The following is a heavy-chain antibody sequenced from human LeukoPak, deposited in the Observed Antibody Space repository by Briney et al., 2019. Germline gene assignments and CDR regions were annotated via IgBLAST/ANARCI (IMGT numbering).Heavy chain of an antibody. Sequence: TGGSLRLSCAASGFTFSSYSMNWVRQAPGKGLEWVSAISGSSTYTYYADSVKGRFTISRDNAKNSLYLQMNSLRAEDAAVYYCARGPATFYGLDVWGQGTTVSVSS. CDR3: ARGPATFYGLDV. V-gene: IGHV3-21*01. CDR2: ISGSSTYT. J-gene: IGHJ6*02. CDR1: GFTFSSYS. D-gene: IGHD1-14*01.